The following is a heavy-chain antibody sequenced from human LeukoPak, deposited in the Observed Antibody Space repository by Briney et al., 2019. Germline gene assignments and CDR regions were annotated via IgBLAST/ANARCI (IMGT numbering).Heavy chain of an antibody. Sequence: GGSLRLSCAASGFTFSSYGMHWVRQAPGKGLEWVAVISYDGSDKYYADSVKGRFTISRDASKNTLYLQMNSLTAEDTAMYYCAKDRGSGYYYYGMDVWGQGTTVTVSS. D-gene: IGHD3-10*01. V-gene: IGHV3-30*18. CDR3: AKDRGSGYYYYGMDV. CDR2: ISYDGSDK. CDR1: GFTFSSYG. J-gene: IGHJ6*02.